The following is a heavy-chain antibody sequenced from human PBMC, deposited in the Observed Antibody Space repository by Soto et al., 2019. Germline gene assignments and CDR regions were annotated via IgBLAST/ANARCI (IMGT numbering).Heavy chain of an antibody. V-gene: IGHV3-30*18. J-gene: IGHJ4*02. Sequence: GGSLRLSCAASGFTFNIYGMHWVRQAPDKGLEWVALISYDGSNQYYADSVKGRFTISRDNSKNTLFLQMNSLRADDTAVYYFAKDQASGQGSFDSWGQGTLVTVSS. CDR1: GFTFNIYG. CDR2: ISYDGSNQ. CDR3: AKDQASGQGSFDS.